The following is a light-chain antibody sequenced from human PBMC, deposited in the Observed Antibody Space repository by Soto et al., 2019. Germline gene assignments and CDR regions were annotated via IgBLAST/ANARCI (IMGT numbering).Light chain of an antibody. J-gene: IGKJ1*01. CDR2: STS. CDR1: QSVSSSY. CDR3: QQYGDSPWT. V-gene: IGKV3-20*01. Sequence: IVLTQSPGTLSLSPWERATLSCRASQSVSSSYLVWYQQKPGQAPRNLIYSTSSRATGIPDRFSGSGSGTDVTLTISRLEPEDFAVYYCQQYGDSPWTFGQGTKVDIK.